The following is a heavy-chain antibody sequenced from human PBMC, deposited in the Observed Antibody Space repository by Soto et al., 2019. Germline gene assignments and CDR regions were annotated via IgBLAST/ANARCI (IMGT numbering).Heavy chain of an antibody. CDR2: IRRKAKSYTT. J-gene: IGHJ6*02. V-gene: IGHV3-72*01. Sequence: EVQLVESGGGLVQPGGSLRLSCAASGLIFSDYHMDWVRQAPGKGLEWVGRIRRKAKSYTTEYAASVKGTFTISRDDSKNSLSLQLNSPKSEDTAVYYCAMLGGWSGGSSGMDVWGQGTTVTVSS. D-gene: IGHD6-19*01. CDR3: AMLGGWSGGSSGMDV. CDR1: GLIFSDYH.